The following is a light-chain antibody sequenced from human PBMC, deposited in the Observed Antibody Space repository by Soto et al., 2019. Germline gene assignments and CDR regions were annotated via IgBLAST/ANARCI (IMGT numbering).Light chain of an antibody. J-gene: IGKJ5*01. Sequence: DIQMTQSPSSVSASVGDRVTITCRASQGISSRIAWYQQKPGKAPKLLIYAASSLESGVPSRFSGSGSGTYFTLTISSLQPEDFATYYCQQANTFPGTFGQGTRLEMK. CDR3: QQANTFPGT. V-gene: IGKV1-12*01. CDR2: AAS. CDR1: QGISSR.